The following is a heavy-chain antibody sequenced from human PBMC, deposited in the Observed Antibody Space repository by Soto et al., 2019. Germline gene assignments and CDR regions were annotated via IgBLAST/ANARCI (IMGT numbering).Heavy chain of an antibody. CDR1: GYTFTSYG. V-gene: IGHV1-18*01. D-gene: IGHD3-22*01. CDR3: ARDREIVVVEDAFDI. CDR2: ISAYNGNT. J-gene: IGHJ3*02. Sequence: RASVKVSCKASGYTFTSYGISWVRQAPGQGLEWMGWISAYNGNTNYAQKLQGRVTMTTDTSTSTAYMELRSLRSDDTAVYYCARDREIVVVEDAFDIWGQGTMVTVSS.